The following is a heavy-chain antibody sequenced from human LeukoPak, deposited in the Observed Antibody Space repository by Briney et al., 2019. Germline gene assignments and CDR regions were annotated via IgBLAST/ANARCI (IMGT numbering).Heavy chain of an antibody. D-gene: IGHD5-12*01. Sequence: SETLSLTCTVSGGSISSSSYYWGWIRQPPGKGLEWSGSIYYSGSTYYNPSLKSRVTISVDTSKNQFSLKLSSVTAADTAVYYCAGRGSEANWGQGTLVTVSS. CDR3: AGRGSEAN. V-gene: IGHV4-39*01. CDR2: IYYSGST. J-gene: IGHJ4*02. CDR1: GGSISSSSYY.